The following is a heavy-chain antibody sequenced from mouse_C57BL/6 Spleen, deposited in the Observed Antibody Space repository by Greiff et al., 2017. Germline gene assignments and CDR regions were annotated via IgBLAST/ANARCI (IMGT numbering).Heavy chain of an antibody. D-gene: IGHD4-1*01. CDR1: GYTFTSYW. Sequence: QVQLKQPGAELVKPGASVKMSCKASGYTFTSYWITWVKQRPGQGLEWIGDLYPGSGSTNYNEKFKSKATLTVDTSSSTAYMQLSSLTSEDSAVYYCARWNWDEGYAMDYWGQGTSVTVSS. CDR3: ARWNWDEGYAMDY. CDR2: LYPGSGST. J-gene: IGHJ4*01. V-gene: IGHV1-55*01.